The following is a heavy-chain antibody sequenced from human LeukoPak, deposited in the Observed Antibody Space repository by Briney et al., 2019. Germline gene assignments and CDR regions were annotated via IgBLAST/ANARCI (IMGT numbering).Heavy chain of an antibody. Sequence: ASVKVSCKASGYTFTRYYMHWVRQAPGQGLEWMGLIKPSGGSTTHAQKFQGRVTMTRDTSTSTVYMELSSLRSEDTAVYYCARVEGIVATMGDWGQGTLVTVSS. J-gene: IGHJ4*02. CDR3: ARVEGIVATMGD. D-gene: IGHD5-12*01. V-gene: IGHV1-46*01. CDR1: GYTFTRYY. CDR2: IKPSGGST.